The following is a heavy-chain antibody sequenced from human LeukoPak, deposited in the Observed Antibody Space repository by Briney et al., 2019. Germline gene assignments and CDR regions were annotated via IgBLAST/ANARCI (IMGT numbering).Heavy chain of an antibody. D-gene: IGHD6-6*01. V-gene: IGHV4-39*01. CDR3: ARRVEYSSSYAFDI. CDR1: GGSISSSSYY. CDR2: IYYSGST. Sequence: SETLSLTCTVSGGSISSSSYYWGWIRQAPGKGLEWIGSIYYSGSTYYNPSLKSRVTISVDTSKNQFSLKLSSVTAADTAVYYCARRVEYSSSYAFDIWGQGTMVTVSS. J-gene: IGHJ3*02.